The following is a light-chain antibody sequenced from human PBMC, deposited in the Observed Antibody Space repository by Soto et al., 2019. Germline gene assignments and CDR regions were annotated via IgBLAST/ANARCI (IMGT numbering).Light chain of an antibody. J-gene: IGLJ1*01. CDR1: SSDIGAYNY. CDR3: TSYTRSSAYV. V-gene: IGLV2-14*03. CDR2: DVS. Sequence: QSALTQPASVSGSPGQSITISCTGTSSDIGAYNYVSWYQQLPGKAPKVMIYDVSNRPSGVSDRFSGSKSGNTASLTISGLQAEDEADYYCTSYTRSSAYVFGTGTKVTVL.